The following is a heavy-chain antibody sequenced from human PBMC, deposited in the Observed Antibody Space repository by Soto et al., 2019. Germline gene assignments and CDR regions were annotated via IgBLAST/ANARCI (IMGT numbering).Heavy chain of an antibody. D-gene: IGHD1-26*01. J-gene: IGHJ5*02. CDR3: ARGLELKRNWFDP. CDR1: GGSFSGYY. V-gene: IGHV4-34*01. Sequence: SETLSLTCAVYGGSFSGYYWSWIRQPPGKGLEWIGEINHSGSTNYNPSLKSRVTISVDTSKNQFSLKLSSVTAADTAVYYCARGLELKRNWFDPWGQGTLVTVSS. CDR2: INHSGST.